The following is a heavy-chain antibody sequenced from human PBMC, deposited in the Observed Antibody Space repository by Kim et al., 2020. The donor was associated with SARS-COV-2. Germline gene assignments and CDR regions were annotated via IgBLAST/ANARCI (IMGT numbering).Heavy chain of an antibody. V-gene: IGHV5-10-1*01. Sequence: YTIFSPSFQGHDTISADQSISTAYLQWSSLKASDTAMYYCARHRENWFDPWGQGTLVTVSS. CDR3: ARHRENWFDP. J-gene: IGHJ5*02. CDR2: YT.